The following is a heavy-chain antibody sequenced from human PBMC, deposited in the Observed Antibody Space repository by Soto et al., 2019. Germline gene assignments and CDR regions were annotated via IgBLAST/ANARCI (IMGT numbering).Heavy chain of an antibody. V-gene: IGHV3-15*07. D-gene: IGHD2-2*01. CDR1: GFTFSNAW. CDR2: IKSKTDGGTT. CDR3: TTPSLGYCSSTSCRYYYYGMDV. J-gene: IGHJ6*02. Sequence: GGSLRLSCAASGFTFSNAWMNWVRQAPGKGLEWVGRIKSKTDGGTTDYAAPVKGRFTISRDDSKNTLYLQMNSLKTEDTAVYYCTTPSLGYCSSTSCRYYYYGMDVWGQGTTVTVSS.